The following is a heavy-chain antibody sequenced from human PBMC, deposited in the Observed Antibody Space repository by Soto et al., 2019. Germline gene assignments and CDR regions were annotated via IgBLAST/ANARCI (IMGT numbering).Heavy chain of an antibody. CDR2: INHSGST. Sequence: SETLSLTCAVYGGSFSGYYWSSIRQPPGKGLEWIGEINHSGSTNYNPSLKSRVTISVDTSKNQFSLKLSSVTAADTAVYYCARGDSGGDCPVWGQGTLVTVAS. CDR3: ARGDSGGDCPV. CDR1: GGSFSGYY. J-gene: IGHJ4*02. V-gene: IGHV4-34*01. D-gene: IGHD2-21*01.